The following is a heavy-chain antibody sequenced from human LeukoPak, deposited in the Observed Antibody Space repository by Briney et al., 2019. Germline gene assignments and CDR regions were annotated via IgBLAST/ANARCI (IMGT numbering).Heavy chain of an antibody. V-gene: IGHV3-74*01. D-gene: IGHD1-14*01. CDR2: INSDGSVT. CDR3: ARDHDAVGTTIDH. CDR1: GFTFSSYW. Sequence: GGSLRLSCAASGFTFSSYWMHWVRQAPGEGLVWVSCINSDGSVTWYADSGNGRFTSSRDNAEHMLYLKMSSLRDEDTAVYFCARDHDAVGTTIDHWGQGTLVTVSS. J-gene: IGHJ4*02.